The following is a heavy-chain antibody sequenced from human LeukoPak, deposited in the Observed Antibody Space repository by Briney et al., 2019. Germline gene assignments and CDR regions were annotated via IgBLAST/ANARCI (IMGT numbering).Heavy chain of an antibody. D-gene: IGHD1-26*01. V-gene: IGHV1-8*01. CDR1: GYTFTSYD. CDR2: MNPNSGNT. J-gene: IGHJ5*02. Sequence: ASVKVSCKASGYTFTSYDINWVRQATGQGLEWMGWMNPNSGNTGYAQKFQGRVTMTRNTSISTAYMELSSLRSKDTAVYYCARVGGRAAVYWFDPWGQGTLVTVSS. CDR3: ARVGGRAAVYWFDP.